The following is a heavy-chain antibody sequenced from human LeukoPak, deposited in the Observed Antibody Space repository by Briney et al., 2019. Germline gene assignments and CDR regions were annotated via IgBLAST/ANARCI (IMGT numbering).Heavy chain of an antibody. Sequence: GGSLRLSCAASGFTFSGYGMHWVRQAPGKGLEWVAVIWYDGSNKYYADSVKGRFTISRDNSKNTLYLQMNSLRAEDTAVYYCAKALSGDLSTNYYYYYGMDVWGQGTTVTVSS. CDR1: GFTFSGYG. D-gene: IGHD5/OR15-5a*01. CDR3: AKALSGDLSTNYYYYYGMDV. CDR2: IWYDGSNK. J-gene: IGHJ6*02. V-gene: IGHV3-30*02.